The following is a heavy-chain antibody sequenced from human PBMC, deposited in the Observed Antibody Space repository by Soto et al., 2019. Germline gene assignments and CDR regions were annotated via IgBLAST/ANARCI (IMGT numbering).Heavy chain of an antibody. CDR2: INLSVRT. Sequence: QVQLQQWGAGLLKPSETLSLTCAVYGGSFSNYYWSWIRQPPGKGLEWIGEINLSVRTNYNPSLKSRVTMSLDTSKNQFSLKLSSVTGAGTAVYYCAKGGGSLWSWGQGTLVTVSS. J-gene: IGHJ5*02. V-gene: IGHV4-34*01. D-gene: IGHD3-10*01. CDR1: GGSFSNYY. CDR3: AKGGGSLWS.